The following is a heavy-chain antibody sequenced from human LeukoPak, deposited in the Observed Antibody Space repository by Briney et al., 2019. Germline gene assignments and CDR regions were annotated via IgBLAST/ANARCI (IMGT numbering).Heavy chain of an antibody. CDR2: ITSSGDIT. Sequence: GGSLRLSCTASGVAFSSYGITWVSQAPGKGLEWVAGITSSGDITYYSDSVKGRFTISRDNSRNTQDLQMNSLRAEDTALYYCANDRGRRSNWNCEFDYWGQGTLVTVSS. J-gene: IGHJ4*02. D-gene: IGHD1-7*01. V-gene: IGHV3-23*01. CDR3: ANDRGRRSNWNCEFDY. CDR1: GVAFSSYG.